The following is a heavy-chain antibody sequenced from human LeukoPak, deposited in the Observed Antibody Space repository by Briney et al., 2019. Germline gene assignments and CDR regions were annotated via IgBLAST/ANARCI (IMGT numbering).Heavy chain of an antibody. D-gene: IGHD3-22*01. CDR1: GFTFSSYE. Sequence: GGSLRLSCAASGFTFSSYEMNLVRQAPGKGLEWVSYISSSGSTIYYADSVKGRFTISRDNAKNSLYLQMNSLRAEDTAVYYCARAMVTYYYDSSGYQYGMDVWGQGTTVTVSS. CDR3: ARAMVTYYYDSSGYQYGMDV. J-gene: IGHJ6*02. V-gene: IGHV3-48*03. CDR2: ISSSGSTI.